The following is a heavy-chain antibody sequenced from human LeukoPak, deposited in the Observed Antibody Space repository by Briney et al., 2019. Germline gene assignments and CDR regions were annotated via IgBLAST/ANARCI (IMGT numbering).Heavy chain of an antibody. CDR2: ISYDGSNK. CDR1: GFTFSSYA. Sequence: GGSLRLSCAASGFTFSSYAMHWVRQAPGKGLEWVAVISYDGSNKYYADSGRGRFTISRDNSKNTLYLQMNSLRAEDTAVYYCARGLGYYDSSGYYWGYYFDYWGQGTLVTVSS. D-gene: IGHD3-22*01. J-gene: IGHJ4*02. CDR3: ARGLGYYDSSGYYWGYYFDY. V-gene: IGHV3-30*04.